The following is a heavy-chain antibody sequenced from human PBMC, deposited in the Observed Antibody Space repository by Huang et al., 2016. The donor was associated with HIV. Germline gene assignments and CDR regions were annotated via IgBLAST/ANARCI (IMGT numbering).Heavy chain of an antibody. J-gene: IGHJ6*02. V-gene: IGHV3-72*01. D-gene: IGHD6-19*01. CDR3: TGALASDTGMDV. CDR2: SRNKVRSYTT. CDR1: GFTFSDHY. Sequence: EVQLVESGGGLVQPGGSLRLSCAASGFTFSDHYMDWVRQAPGKGLEWVGRSRNKVRSYTTEDAASLKGRFTISRDESETSLYLQMNSLRTEDSAVYYCTGALASDTGMDVWGQGTTVTVSS.